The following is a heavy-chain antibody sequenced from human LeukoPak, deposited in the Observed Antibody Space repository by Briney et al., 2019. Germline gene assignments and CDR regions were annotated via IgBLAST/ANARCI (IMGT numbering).Heavy chain of an antibody. CDR1: GLALRNYH. CDR2: IHETGDS. CDR3: AATGR. J-gene: IGHJ4*02. V-gene: IGHV3-69-1*02. Sequence: GGSLRLSCVGSGLALRNYHVTWVRQAPGKGLEWVADIHETGDSHYADSVKGRFTISGENAKNSVYLQMNSLRADDTAVYYCAATGRWGQGTLVAVSS.